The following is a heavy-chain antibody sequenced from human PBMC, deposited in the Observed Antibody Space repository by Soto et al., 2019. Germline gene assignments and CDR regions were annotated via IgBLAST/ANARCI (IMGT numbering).Heavy chain of an antibody. CDR1: GGSISSYY. CDR3: ARVNYIVVVPAADYWYFDL. V-gene: IGHV4-4*07. D-gene: IGHD2-2*01. J-gene: IGHJ2*01. CDR2: IYTSGST. Sequence: SETLSLTCTVSGGSISSYYWSWIRQPAGKGLEWIGRIYTSGSTNYNPSLKSRVTMSVDTSKNQFSLKLSSVTAADTAVYYCARVNYIVVVPAADYWYFDLWGRGTLVTVLL.